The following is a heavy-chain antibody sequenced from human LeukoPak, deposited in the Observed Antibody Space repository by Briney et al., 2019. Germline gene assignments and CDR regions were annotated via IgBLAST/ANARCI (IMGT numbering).Heavy chain of an antibody. CDR1: GYTFTSFD. CDR3: VREQLDP. J-gene: IGHJ5*02. Sequence: ASVKVSCKASGYTFTSFDINWVRQASGQGLEWMGCMNPNSGKIGYAQKFQGRVTMTTDTSISTAYMELNSLRSEDTAVYYCVREQLDPWGQGTLVTVSS. V-gene: IGHV1-8*01. CDR2: MNPNSGKI.